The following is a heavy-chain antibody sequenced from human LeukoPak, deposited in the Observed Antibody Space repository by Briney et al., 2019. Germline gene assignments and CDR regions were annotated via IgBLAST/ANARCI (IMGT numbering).Heavy chain of an antibody. V-gene: IGHV3-7*01. J-gene: IGHJ4*02. CDR1: GFTLSSYW. CDR3: ATLVATTRFDY. CDR2: IKQDGSEK. Sequence: GGSLGLSCAASGFTLSSYWMSWVRQAPGKGLEWVANIKQDGSEKYYVDSVKGRFTISRDNAKNSLYLQMNSLRAEDTAVYYCATLVATTRFDYWGQGTLATVSS. D-gene: IGHD5-12*01.